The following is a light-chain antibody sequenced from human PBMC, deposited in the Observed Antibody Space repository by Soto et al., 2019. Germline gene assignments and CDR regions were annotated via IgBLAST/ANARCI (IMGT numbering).Light chain of an antibody. CDR3: SSYGGSNNII. CDR2: EVT. Sequence: QSALTQPPSASGSPGQSVTISCTGTSNDIGFYNYVSWYRQYPGEAPKLMIYEVTKPPSGVPARFSGSKSGTTASLTVSGLEAEDEGYYYCSSYGGSNNIIFGGGTKLTVL. CDR1: SNDIGFYNY. V-gene: IGLV2-8*01. J-gene: IGLJ2*01.